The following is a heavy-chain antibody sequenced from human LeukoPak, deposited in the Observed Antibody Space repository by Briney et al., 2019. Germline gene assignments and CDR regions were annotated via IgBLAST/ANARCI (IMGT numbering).Heavy chain of an antibody. CDR1: GGSISSSSYY. CDR2: IYYSGST. CDR3: ARRPWADY. J-gene: IGHJ4*02. D-gene: IGHD6-6*01. V-gene: IGHV4-39*07. Sequence: SETLSLTCTVSGGSISSSSYYWGWIRQPPGKGLEWIGSIYYSGSTYYNPSLKSRVTISVDTSKNQFSLKLSSVTAADTAVYYCARRPWADYWGQGTLVTVSS.